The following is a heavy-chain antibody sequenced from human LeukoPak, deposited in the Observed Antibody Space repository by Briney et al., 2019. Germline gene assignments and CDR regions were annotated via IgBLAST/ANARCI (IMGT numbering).Heavy chain of an antibody. J-gene: IGHJ5*02. D-gene: IGHD2-2*01. Sequence: ASVKVSCKASGYTFTSYYMHWARQAPGQGLEWMGIINPSGGSTSYAQKFQGRVTMTRDTSTSTVYMELSSLRSEDTAVYYCARGPKYQLSNGGWFDPWGQGTLVTVSS. CDR1: GYTFTSYY. CDR2: INPSGGST. CDR3: ARGPKYQLSNGGWFDP. V-gene: IGHV1-46*01.